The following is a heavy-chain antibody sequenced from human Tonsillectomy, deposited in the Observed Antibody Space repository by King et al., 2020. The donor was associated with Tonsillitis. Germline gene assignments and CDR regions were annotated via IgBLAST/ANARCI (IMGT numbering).Heavy chain of an antibody. CDR3: ARDGGSYFDY. D-gene: IGHD1-26*01. V-gene: IGHV4-59*01. Sequence: HVQLQESGPGLVKPSETLSLTCTVPGCSINSYYWSWIRQPPGKGLEWIGYIYYSGSTNYNPSLKSRVTISVDTSKNQFSLKLSSVTAADTAVYYCARDGGSYFDYWGQGILVTVSS. J-gene: IGHJ4*02. CDR1: GCSINSYY. CDR2: IYYSGST.